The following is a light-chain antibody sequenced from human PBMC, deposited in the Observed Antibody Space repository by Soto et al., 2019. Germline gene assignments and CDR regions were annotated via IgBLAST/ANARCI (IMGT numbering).Light chain of an antibody. CDR2: GAS. Sequence: EIVLTQSPGTLSLSPGERATLSCRASQSVSSSYLAWYQQKPGQAPRLLIYGASSRATGIPDRFSGSRSGTDCTLPISRLEPAELGVYYCQQSGSSPYPFGHGTKLEIK. CDR1: QSVSSSY. V-gene: IGKV3-20*01. CDR3: QQSGSSPYP. J-gene: IGKJ2*01.